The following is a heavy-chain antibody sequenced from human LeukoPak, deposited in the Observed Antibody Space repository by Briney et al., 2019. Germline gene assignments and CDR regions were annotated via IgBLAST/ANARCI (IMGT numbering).Heavy chain of an antibody. D-gene: IGHD3-22*01. CDR2: IWYDGSNK. V-gene: IGHV3-33*06. CDR1: GFTFSSDG. CDR3: AKDLYYYDSSGYTDY. Sequence: GGSLRLSCAASGFTFSSDGMHWVRQAPGKGLEWVAVIWYDGSNKYYADSVKGRFTISRDNSKNTLYLQMNSLRAEDTAVYYCAKDLYYYDSSGYTDYWGQGTLVAVSS. J-gene: IGHJ4*02.